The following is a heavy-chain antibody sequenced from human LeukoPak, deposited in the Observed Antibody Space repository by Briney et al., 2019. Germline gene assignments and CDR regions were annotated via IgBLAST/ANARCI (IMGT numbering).Heavy chain of an antibody. CDR3: ARDLSGVRGYTYGRGIDY. CDR1: GFTFDDYA. D-gene: IGHD5-18*01. CDR2: ISWNSGSI. J-gene: IGHJ4*02. V-gene: IGHV3-9*01. Sequence: PGRSLRLSCAASGFTFDDYAMHWVRQAPGKGLEWVSGISWNSGSIGYADSVKGRFTISRDNAKTSLYLQMNSLRAEDTAVYYCARDLSGVRGYTYGRGIDYWGQGTLVTVSS.